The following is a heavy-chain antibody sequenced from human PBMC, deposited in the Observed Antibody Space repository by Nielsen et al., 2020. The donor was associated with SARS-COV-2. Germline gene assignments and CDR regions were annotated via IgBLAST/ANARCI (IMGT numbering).Heavy chain of an antibody. D-gene: IGHD3-3*01. J-gene: IGHJ3*02. CDR2: IIPIFGTA. Sequence: WVRQAPGHGLAWMGGIIPIFGTANYAQKFQGRVTITAYESTSTAYMELSSLRSEDTAVYYCARWSLTIFGVVQSPGAFDIWGQGTMVTVSS. V-gene: IGHV1-69*01. CDR3: ARWSLTIFGVVQSPGAFDI.